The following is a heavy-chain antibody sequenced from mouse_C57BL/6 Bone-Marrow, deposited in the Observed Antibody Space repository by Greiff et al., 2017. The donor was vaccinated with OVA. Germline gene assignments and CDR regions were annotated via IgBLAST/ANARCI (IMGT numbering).Heavy chain of an antibody. CDR2: INPYNGGT. J-gene: IGHJ3*01. D-gene: IGHD2-4*01. CDR3: ARKGLRRSWFAY. CDR1: GYTFTDYY. V-gene: IGHV1-19*01. Sequence: EVKLMESGPVLVKPGASVKMSCKASGYTFTDYYMNWVKQSHGKSLEWIGVINPYNGGTSYNQKFKGKATLTVDKSSSTAYMELNSLTSEDSAVYYCARKGLRRSWFAYWGQGTLVTVSA.